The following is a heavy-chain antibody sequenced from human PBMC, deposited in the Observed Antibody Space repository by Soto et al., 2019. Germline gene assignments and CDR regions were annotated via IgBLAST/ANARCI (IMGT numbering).Heavy chain of an antibody. CDR2: IYHSGST. J-gene: IGHJ3*02. V-gene: IGHV4-30-2*01. CDR1: GGSVNSAGYS. Sequence: QLQLQESGSGLVKPSQTLSLTCAVSGGSVNSAGYSWSWIRQPPGKGLEWIGYIYHSGSTYYNPSLKSRVTISLDRSNNHFSLKLSSVTAADTAVYYCARVPIYYDSSGFYHSGTFDIWGQGTMVTVSS. D-gene: IGHD3-22*01. CDR3: ARVPIYYDSSGFYHSGTFDI.